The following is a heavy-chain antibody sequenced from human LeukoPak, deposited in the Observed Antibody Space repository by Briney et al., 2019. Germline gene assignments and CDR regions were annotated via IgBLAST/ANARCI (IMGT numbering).Heavy chain of an antibody. Sequence: GGSLRLSCAASGFTFSSYSMNGVRQAPGQGLEWVSSISSSSSYIYYADSVKGRFTISRDNAKNSLYLQMNSLRAEDTAVYYCARGGTSMPLDYWGQGTLVTVSS. J-gene: IGHJ4*02. V-gene: IGHV3-21*01. CDR3: ARGGTSMPLDY. CDR1: GFTFSSYS. CDR2: ISSSSSYI. D-gene: IGHD2-2*01.